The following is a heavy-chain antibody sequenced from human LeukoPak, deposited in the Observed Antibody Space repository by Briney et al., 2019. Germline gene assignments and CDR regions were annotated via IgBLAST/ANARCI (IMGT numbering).Heavy chain of an antibody. CDR2: IYPGDSDT. CDR1: GYSFTSYW. D-gene: IGHD3-9*01. V-gene: IGHV5-51*01. Sequence: GESLKISCKGSGYSFTSYWIGWARQMPGKGLEWMGNIYPGDSDTRYSPSFQGQVTISTDTSISTIYLQWSSLKASDTAMYYCARRGNYDILTGYTSFDYWGQGTLVTVSS. CDR3: ARRGNYDILTGYTSFDY. J-gene: IGHJ4*02.